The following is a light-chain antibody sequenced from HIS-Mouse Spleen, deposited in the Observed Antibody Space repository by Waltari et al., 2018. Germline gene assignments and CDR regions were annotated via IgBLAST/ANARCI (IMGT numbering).Light chain of an antibody. CDR3: QQYNNWPRT. CDR2: GAS. V-gene: IGKV3-15*01. J-gene: IGKJ1*01. Sequence: EIVMTQSPATLSVSPGERATISCRASQSVSSNLAWYQQKPGQAPRLLIYGASTRATGIPARFSGSGSGTEFTLTISSMQSEDFAVYSCQQYNNWPRTFGQGTKVEIK. CDR1: QSVSSN.